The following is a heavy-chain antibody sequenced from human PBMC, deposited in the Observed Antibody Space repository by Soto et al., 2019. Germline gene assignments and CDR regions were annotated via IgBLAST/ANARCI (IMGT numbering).Heavy chain of an antibody. CDR2: INAGNGNT. CDR3: ARLSIAARPGYDY. V-gene: IGHV1-3*01. Sequence: ASVKVSCKASGYTFTSYAMHWVRQAPGQRLEWTGWINAGNGNTKYSQKFQGRVTITRDTSASTAYMELSSLRSEDTAVYYCARLSIAARPGYDYWGQGTLVTVSS. CDR1: GYTFTSYA. J-gene: IGHJ4*02. D-gene: IGHD6-6*01.